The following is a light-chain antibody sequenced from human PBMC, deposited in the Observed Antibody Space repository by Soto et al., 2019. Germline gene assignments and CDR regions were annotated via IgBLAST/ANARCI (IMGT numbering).Light chain of an antibody. CDR2: AAS. CDR1: QYIGDF. V-gene: IGKV1-39*01. Sequence: DIQMTQSPSSLSTSVGDRVTITCRASQYIGDFLNWYQQKPGKAPKLLIYAASSLQSGVPSSFSGSGSGTDFTLTISSLQPEDFATYYCQQSYSTPWTFGQGTKVDIK. J-gene: IGKJ1*01. CDR3: QQSYSTPWT.